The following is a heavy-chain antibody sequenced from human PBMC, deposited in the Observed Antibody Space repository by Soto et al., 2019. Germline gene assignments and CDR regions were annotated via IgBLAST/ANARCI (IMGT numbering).Heavy chain of an antibody. Sequence: PSDTLSLTCAVYGGSCSGYYRSWTRQPPGKGLEWIGEINHSGSTNYNPSLKSRVTISVDTSKNQFSLKLSSVTAADTAVYYCARRPSYSSGWYWNYYYGMEVWGQVTTVIVSS. J-gene: IGHJ6*02. V-gene: IGHV4-34*01. CDR2: INHSGST. D-gene: IGHD6-19*01. CDR1: GGSCSGYY. CDR3: ARRPSYSSGWYWNYYYGMEV.